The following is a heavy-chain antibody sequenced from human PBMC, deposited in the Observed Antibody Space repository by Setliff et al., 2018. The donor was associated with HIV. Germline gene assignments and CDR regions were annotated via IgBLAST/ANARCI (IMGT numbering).Heavy chain of an antibody. CDR1: GYTFTNYD. V-gene: IGHV1-18*01. CDR2: ISTYSGNT. D-gene: IGHD3-10*01. CDR3: ARVRGWSRTHTRGFDY. J-gene: IGHJ4*02. Sequence: ASVKVSCKASGYTFTNYDISWVRQAPGHGLKWMGWISTYSGNTDYAQKLQGRVTMTADTSTSTAYMELRSLRSDDTAVYYCARVRGWSRTHTRGFDYWGQGTLVTGS.